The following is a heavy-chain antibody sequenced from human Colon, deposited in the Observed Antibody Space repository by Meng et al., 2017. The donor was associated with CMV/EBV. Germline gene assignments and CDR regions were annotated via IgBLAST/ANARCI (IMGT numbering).Heavy chain of an antibody. J-gene: IGHJ4*02. V-gene: IGHV4-61*01. CDR2: TYNSVST. CDR1: GDSASGGSYY. Sequence: LRLSCTVSGDSASGGSYYWTWLRQAPGKGLEWIGYTYNSVSTNYNPSLKTRVTISVDTSKNQFSLKLTSVTAADTAVYYCARDRPADYWGQGTLVTVSS. CDR3: ARDRPADY.